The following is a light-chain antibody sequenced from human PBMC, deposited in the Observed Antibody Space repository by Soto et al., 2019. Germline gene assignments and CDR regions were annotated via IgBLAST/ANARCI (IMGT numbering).Light chain of an antibody. V-gene: IGKV3-15*01. CDR3: QQYNNWPIT. Sequence: EILFHQSPPPLLLSAGEKAALSRGASQSVSINYLAWYQQKPGLAPRTLIYGASTRATGIPARFSGSGSGTEFTLTISSLQSEDFEIYYCQQYNNWPITFGQGTRLETK. CDR2: GAS. CDR1: QSVSIN. J-gene: IGKJ5*01.